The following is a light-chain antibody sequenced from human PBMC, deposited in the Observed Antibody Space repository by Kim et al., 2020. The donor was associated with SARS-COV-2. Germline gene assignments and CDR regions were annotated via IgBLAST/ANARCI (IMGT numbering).Light chain of an antibody. Sequence: SASIGDRVTITCRASQRVSTSLAWYQQKPGKAPNLLIYDASTLESGVPPRFSGSGSGTEFTLTISSLQPDDFATYYCHQYNSYPLGFGGGTKVEI. V-gene: IGKV1-5*01. J-gene: IGKJ4*01. CDR1: QRVSTS. CDR2: DAS. CDR3: HQYNSYPLG.